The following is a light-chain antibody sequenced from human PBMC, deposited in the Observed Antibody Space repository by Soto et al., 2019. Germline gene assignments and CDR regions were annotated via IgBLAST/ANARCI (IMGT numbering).Light chain of an antibody. CDR1: SSNIGSNT. CDR3: AAWDDRLGAVI. J-gene: IGLJ2*01. V-gene: IGLV1-44*01. Sequence: QSVLTQPPSASGAPGQRVTISCSGSSSNIGSNTVNWYQQLPGTAPKLLIYTNNQRPSGVRDRFSGSRSGTSASLAISGLQSEDEADYYCAAWDDRLGAVIFGGGTKVTVL. CDR2: TNN.